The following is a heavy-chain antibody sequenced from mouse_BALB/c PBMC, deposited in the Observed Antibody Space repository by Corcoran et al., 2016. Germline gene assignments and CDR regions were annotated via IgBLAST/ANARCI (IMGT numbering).Heavy chain of an antibody. CDR3: AREGRRGYFDV. Sequence: EFQLQPSGPELVKPGASVKMSCKASGYTFTSYVMHWVKQKPGQGLEWIGYINPYNDGTKYNEKFKGKATLTSDKSSSTAYMELSSLTSEDSAVYYCAREGRRGYFDVWGAGTTVPVSS. CDR1: GYTFTSYV. J-gene: IGHJ1*01. CDR2: INPYNDGT. V-gene: IGHV1S136*01.